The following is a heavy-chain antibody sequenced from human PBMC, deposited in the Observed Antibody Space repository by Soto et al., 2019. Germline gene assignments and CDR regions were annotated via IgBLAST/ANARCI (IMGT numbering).Heavy chain of an antibody. J-gene: IGHJ6*01. D-gene: IGHD6-19*01. V-gene: IGHV3-30*18. CDR2: ISYDGSNK. Sequence: QVQLVESGGGVVQPGRSLRLSCVASGFTFSSYGMHWVRQAPGKGLEWVAVISYDGSNKYYADSVKGRFTISRDNSKNTLYLQMNSLRAEDTAVYYCAKGSDGWYINDGMDVW. CDR3: AKGSDGWYINDGMDV. CDR1: GFTFSSYG.